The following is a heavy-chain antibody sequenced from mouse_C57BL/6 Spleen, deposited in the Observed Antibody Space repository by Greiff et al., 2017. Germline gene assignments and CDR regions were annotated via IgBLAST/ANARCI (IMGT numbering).Heavy chain of an antibody. CDR3: ARSGAPYAMDD. D-gene: IGHD4-1*01. CDR2: IYPGDGDT. Sequence: VQVVESGAELVKPGASVKISCKASGYAFSSYWMNWVKQRPGKGLEWIGQIYPGDGDTNYNGQFKGKATLTADKSSSTAYMQLSSLTSEDSAVYFCARSGAPYAMDDWGQGTSVTVSS. J-gene: IGHJ4*01. V-gene: IGHV1-80*01. CDR1: GYAFSSYW.